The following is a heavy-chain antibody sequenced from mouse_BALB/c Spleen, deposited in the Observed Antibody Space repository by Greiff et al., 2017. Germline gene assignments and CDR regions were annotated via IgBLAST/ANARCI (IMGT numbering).Heavy chain of an antibody. J-gene: IGHJ4*01. CDR3: ARVDGYYVGYAMDY. V-gene: IGHV1S29*02. CDR2: IYPYNGGT. D-gene: IGHD2-3*01. Sequence: EVKLVESGPELVKPGASVKISCKASGYTFTDYNMHWVKQSHGKSLEWIGYIYPYNGGTGYNQKFKSKATLTVDNSSSTAYMELRSLTSEDSAVYYCARVDGYYVGYAMDYWGQGTSVTVSS. CDR1: GYTFTDYN.